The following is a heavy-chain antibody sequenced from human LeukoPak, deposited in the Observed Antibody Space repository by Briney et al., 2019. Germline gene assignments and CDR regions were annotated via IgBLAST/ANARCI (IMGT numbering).Heavy chain of an antibody. CDR1: GGSISSYY. J-gene: IGHJ4*02. CDR3: GRYDSGYAT. V-gene: IGHV4-59*08. Sequence: SETLSLTCTVSGGSISSYYWSWIRQPPGKGLEWIGYIYYSGSTNYNPSLKSRVTISVDTSKNQFSLKLSSVTAAGTAVYYCGRYDSGYATWGQGTLVTVSS. D-gene: IGHD5-12*01. CDR2: IYYSGST.